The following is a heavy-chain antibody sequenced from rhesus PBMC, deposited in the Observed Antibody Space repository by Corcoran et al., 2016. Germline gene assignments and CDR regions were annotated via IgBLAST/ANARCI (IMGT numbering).Heavy chain of an antibody. CDR3: TRFDY. CDR1: GFTGNMYG. J-gene: IGHJ4*01. CDR2: ISSDGSTK. V-gene: IGHV3-54*02. Sequence: EVQLVESGRGLVQRGGALRLSCEGSGFTGNMYGWPGGRQAPGKGLGWVAVISSDGSTKYLADSVKDRFTISRDNSNNMVYLQMNNLKLEDTAVYYCTRFDYWGQGVVVTVSS.